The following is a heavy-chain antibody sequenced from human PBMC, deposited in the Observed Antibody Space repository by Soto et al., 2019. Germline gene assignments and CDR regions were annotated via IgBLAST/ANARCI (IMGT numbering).Heavy chain of an antibody. V-gene: IGHV1-69*01. J-gene: IGHJ2*01. CDR3: ARPFQSWPGGWYFDL. CDR2: IIPIFGTA. Sequence: QVQLVQSGAEVKKPGSSVKVSCKASGGTFSSYSINWVRQAPGQGLEWMGGIIPIFGTANYAQKFQGRVTFTADESTSTAHMELSSLRNEDTAVYYCARPFQSWPGGWYFDLWGRGTLVTVSS. CDR1: GGTFSSYS. D-gene: IGHD3-16*01.